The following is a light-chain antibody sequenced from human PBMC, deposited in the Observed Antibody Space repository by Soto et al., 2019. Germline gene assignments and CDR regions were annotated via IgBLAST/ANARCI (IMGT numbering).Light chain of an antibody. CDR1: QSVSSY. CDR2: GAS. Sequence: EIELTQSPATLSLSPGERATLSCRASQSVSSYFAWYQQKPGQAPRLLIYGASSRATGIPDRFSGSGSETDFTLTISSLEPEDFAVYYCQQRSNWPLTFGQGTRLEI. J-gene: IGKJ5*01. V-gene: IGKV3-11*01. CDR3: QQRSNWPLT.